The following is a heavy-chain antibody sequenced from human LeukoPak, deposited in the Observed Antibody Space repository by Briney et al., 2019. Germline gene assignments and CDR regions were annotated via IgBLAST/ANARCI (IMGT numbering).Heavy chain of an antibody. V-gene: IGHV3-7*01. CDR1: GFTFSSNW. Sequence: GGSLRLSCAASGFTFSSNWMTWVRQAPGKGLEWVANIKQDGSEKYYVDSVKGRFTISRDNAKNSLYLQMNSLRAEDTAVYYCARDRVSVEWELLTFDYWGQGTLVTVSS. D-gene: IGHD1-26*01. CDR2: IKQDGSEK. CDR3: ARDRVSVEWELLTFDY. J-gene: IGHJ4*02.